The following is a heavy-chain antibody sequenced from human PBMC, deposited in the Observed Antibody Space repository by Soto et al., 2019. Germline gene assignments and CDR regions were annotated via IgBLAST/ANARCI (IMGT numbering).Heavy chain of an antibody. CDR3: ARGAASGGWYDS. CDR2: IKQEESEK. J-gene: IGHJ5*01. CDR1: GIPLWSYW. Sequence: GGSLSLLCAASGIPLWSYWTSWVRQAPGTGLAWVANIKQEESEKYYLDSVKGRFTTSRDNAKKSLFLQMNSLRAEDTALYSCARGAASGGWYDSWGQGSLVTVSS. D-gene: IGHD6-25*01. V-gene: IGHV3-7*01.